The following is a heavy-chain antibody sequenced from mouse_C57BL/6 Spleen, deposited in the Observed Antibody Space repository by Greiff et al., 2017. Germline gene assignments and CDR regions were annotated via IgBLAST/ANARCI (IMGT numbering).Heavy chain of an antibody. CDR1: GFNIKDDY. D-gene: IGHD1-1*01. J-gene: IGHJ2*01. CDR3: DYGRSYGFDY. CDR2: IDPENGDT. V-gene: IGHV14-4*01. Sequence: VQLQQSGAELVRPGASVKLSCTASGFNIKDDYMHWVKQRPEQGLEWIGWIDPENGDTEYASKFQGKATITADTSSNTAYLQLSSRTSEDTAVYYCDYGRSYGFDYGGQGTTLTVSS.